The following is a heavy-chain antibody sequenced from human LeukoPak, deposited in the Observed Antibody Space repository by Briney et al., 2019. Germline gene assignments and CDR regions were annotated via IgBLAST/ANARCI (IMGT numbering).Heavy chain of an antibody. J-gene: IGHJ6*02. Sequence: SVKVSCKASGGTFSSYAISWVRQAPGQGLEWMGRIIPILGIANYAQKFQGRVTITADKSTSTAYMELSSLRSEDTAVYYCARYCSSTSCYTNEYYYGMDVWGQGTTITVSS. V-gene: IGHV1-69*04. CDR2: IIPILGIA. CDR3: ARYCSSTSCYTNEYYYGMDV. CDR1: GGTFSSYA. D-gene: IGHD2-2*02.